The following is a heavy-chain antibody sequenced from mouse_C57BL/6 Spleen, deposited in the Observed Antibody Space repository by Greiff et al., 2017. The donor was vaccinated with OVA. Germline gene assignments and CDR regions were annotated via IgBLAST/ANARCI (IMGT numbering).Heavy chain of an antibody. CDR1: GYAFSSSW. Sequence: VQLQQSGPELVKPGASVKISCKASGYAFSSSWMNWVKQRPGKGLEWIGRIYPGDGDTNYNGKFKGKATLTADKSSSTAYMQLSSLTSEDSAVYFCARKRDGDDDYAMDYWGQGTSVTVSS. CDR2: IYPGDGDT. V-gene: IGHV1-82*01. CDR3: ARKRDGDDDYAMDY. J-gene: IGHJ4*01. D-gene: IGHD2-2*01.